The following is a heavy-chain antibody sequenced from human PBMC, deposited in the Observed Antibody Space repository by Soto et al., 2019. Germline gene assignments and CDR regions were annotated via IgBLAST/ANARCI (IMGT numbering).Heavy chain of an antibody. J-gene: IGHJ6*02. CDR1: VFTFSSYA. Sequence: QVQLVESGGVVVQPGRSLRLSCAASVFTFSSYAMHWVRQAPGKGLEWVAVISYDGRNKYYADSVKGRFTISRDNSKNTLYLQMNSLRAEDTAVYYCARDLGVTPDYYYYGMDVWGQGTTVTVSS. CDR3: ARDLGVTPDYYYYGMDV. D-gene: IGHD2-21*02. CDR2: ISYDGRNK. V-gene: IGHV3-30*04.